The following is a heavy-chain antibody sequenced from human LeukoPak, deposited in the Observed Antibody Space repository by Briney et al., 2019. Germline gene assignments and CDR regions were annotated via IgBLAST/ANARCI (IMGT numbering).Heavy chain of an antibody. CDR2: ISYDGSNK. J-gene: IGHJ3*02. CDR3: AKQSDYGIDI. CDR1: GFTFSSYA. D-gene: IGHD4-17*01. V-gene: IGHV3-30-3*02. Sequence: SGGSLRLSCAASGFTFSSYAMHWVRQAPGKGLEWVAVISYDGSNKYYADSVKGRFTISRDNSRNTLYLQMNSLRAEDTAVYYCAKQSDYGIDIWGQGTMVTVSS.